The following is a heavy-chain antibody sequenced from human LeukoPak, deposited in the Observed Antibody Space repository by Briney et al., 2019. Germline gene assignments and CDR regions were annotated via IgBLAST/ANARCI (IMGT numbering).Heavy chain of an antibody. D-gene: IGHD3-10*01. CDR3: ARQKWITMVRGVINWFDP. J-gene: IGHJ5*02. CDR2: INYSGNT. V-gene: IGHV4-39*01. Sequence: TETLSLTCTVSGGSISSSSYYWAWIRQPPGKGLEWIGSINYSGNTYYNPSLKSRVTISVDTSKSQFFLKLSSVTAADTAVYYCARQKWITMVRGVINWFDPWGQGTLVTVSS. CDR1: GGSISSSSYY.